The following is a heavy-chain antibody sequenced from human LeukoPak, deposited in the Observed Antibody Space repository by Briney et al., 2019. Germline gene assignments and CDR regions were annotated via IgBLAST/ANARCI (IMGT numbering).Heavy chain of an antibody. J-gene: IGHJ5*02. Sequence: ASVKISCKASGYTFTSYYMHWVRQAPGQGLEWMGIINPSGGSTSYAQKFQGRVTMTRNTSISTAYMELSSLRSEDTAVYYCARPGTNFGINWFDPWGQGTLVTVSS. D-gene: IGHD3-3*01. CDR2: INPSGGST. CDR1: GYTFTSYY. CDR3: ARPGTNFGINWFDP. V-gene: IGHV1-46*01.